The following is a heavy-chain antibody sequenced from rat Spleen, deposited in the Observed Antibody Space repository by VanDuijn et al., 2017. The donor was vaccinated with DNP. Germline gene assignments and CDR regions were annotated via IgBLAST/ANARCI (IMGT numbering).Heavy chain of an antibody. CDR1: GFTFSNYY. D-gene: IGHD1-11*01. CDR3: ERPNYGGYWDY. J-gene: IGHJ2*01. Sequence: EVQLVESGGGLVQPGRSLKLSCAASGFTFSNYYMAWVRQAPRKGLEWVAAISPRGSRTYYPDSMKGRFTISRDDAKSSLYLQMNSLKSEDTATYSCERPNYGGYWDYWGQGVRVTVSS. CDR2: ISPRGSRT. V-gene: IGHV5-25*01.